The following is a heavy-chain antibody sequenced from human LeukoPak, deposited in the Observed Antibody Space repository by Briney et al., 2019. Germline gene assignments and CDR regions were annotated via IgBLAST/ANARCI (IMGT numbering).Heavy chain of an antibody. CDR2: MNPNSGNT. Sequence: ASVEVSCKASGYTFTSYDINWVRQATGQGLEWMGWMNPNSGNTGYAQKFQGRVTMTRNTSISTAYMELSSLRSEDTAVYYCARNPRVFWSGYHRSWFDPWGQGTLVTVSS. J-gene: IGHJ5*02. CDR3: ARNPRVFWSGYHRSWFDP. D-gene: IGHD3-3*01. CDR1: GYTFTSYD. V-gene: IGHV1-8*01.